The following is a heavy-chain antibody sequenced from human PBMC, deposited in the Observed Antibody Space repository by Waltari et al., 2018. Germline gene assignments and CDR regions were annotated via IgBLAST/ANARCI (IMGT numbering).Heavy chain of an antibody. CDR2: INPSGGST. CDR1: EYTFTTSY. V-gene: IGHV1-46*01. CDR3: ALDTGALWMDV. Sequence: QVQLVQSGAEVKKPGASVKISCQTSEYTFTTSYIHWVRQAPGQGLEGRGIINPSGGSTIYAQKFQGRVTMTRDTSTSTVYMELSSLRSDDTAVYYCALDTGALWMDVWGQGTTVTVSS. D-gene: IGHD2-21*01. J-gene: IGHJ6*02.